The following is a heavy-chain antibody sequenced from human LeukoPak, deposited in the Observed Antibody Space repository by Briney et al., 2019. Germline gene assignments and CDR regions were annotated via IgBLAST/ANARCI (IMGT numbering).Heavy chain of an antibody. CDR2: INPNSDGS. D-gene: IGHD3-10*01. CDR3: ARDGVLLWFGELLPYYMDV. V-gene: IGHV1-2*02. CDR1: GYSFTDSY. J-gene: IGHJ6*03. Sequence: ASVKVSCKASGYSFTDSYMHWVRQAPGQGLEWMGWINPNSDGSSYAQRFQGRVTMTRDTSISTAYMELSRLRSDDTAVYYCARDGVLLWFGELLPYYMDVWGKGTTVTVSS.